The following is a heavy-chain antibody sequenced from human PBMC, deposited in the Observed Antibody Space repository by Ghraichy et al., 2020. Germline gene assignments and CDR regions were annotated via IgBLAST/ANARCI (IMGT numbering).Heavy chain of an antibody. CDR1: GYTFTGYY. J-gene: IGHJ6*02. D-gene: IGHD6-19*01. CDR3: ARSDPSSGWSPDLVYYYYYGMDV. V-gene: IGHV1-2*04. CDR2: INPNSGGT. Sequence: ASVKVSCKASGYTFTGYYMHWVRQAPGQGLEWMGWINPNSGGTNYAQKFQGWVTMTRDTSISTAYMELSRLRSDDTAVYYCARSDPSSGWSPDLVYYYYYGMDVWGQGTTVTVSS.